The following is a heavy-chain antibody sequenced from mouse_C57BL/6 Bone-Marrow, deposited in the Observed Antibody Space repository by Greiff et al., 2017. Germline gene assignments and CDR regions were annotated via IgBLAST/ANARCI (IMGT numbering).Heavy chain of an antibody. J-gene: IGHJ1*03. CDR2: INPNYGTT. CDR1: GYSFTDYN. V-gene: IGHV1-39*01. D-gene: IGHD2-3*01. CDR3: APAYDGYYVWYFDV. Sequence: VQLQQSGPELVKPGASVKISCKASGYSFTDYNMNWVKQSNGKSLEWIGVINPNYGTTSYNQKFKGKATLTVDQSSSTAYMQLNSLTSEDSAVYYWAPAYDGYYVWYFDVWGTGTTVTVSS.